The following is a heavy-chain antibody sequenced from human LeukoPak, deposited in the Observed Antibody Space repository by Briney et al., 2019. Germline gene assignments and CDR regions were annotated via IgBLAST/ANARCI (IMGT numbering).Heavy chain of an antibody. CDR2: ISASAIST. J-gene: IGHJ6*02. D-gene: IGHD6-19*01. Sequence: PGGSLRLSCAASGFAFGTYAMSWVRQAPGKGLEWVSGISASAISTYYADSVKGRFTTSRDNSKNTLYLQMNSLSAEDTAVYYCAKHAVTYYYGLDVWGQGTTVTVSS. V-gene: IGHV3-23*01. CDR3: AKHAVTYYYGLDV. CDR1: GFAFGTYA.